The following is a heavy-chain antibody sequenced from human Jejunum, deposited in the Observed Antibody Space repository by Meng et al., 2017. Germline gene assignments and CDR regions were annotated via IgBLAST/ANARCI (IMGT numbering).Heavy chain of an antibody. J-gene: IGHJ4*02. V-gene: IGHV1-18*01. Sequence: QVQLVQSGGEVKKPGASVKVSCKASGYPFTGDGISWVRRAPGQGLEWMGWISGLSGGTKYSQKFQGRVTMTTDTSTSTAYMELRSLRSDDTAVYYCARGGGSTAYFDYWGQGTLVTVSS. CDR3: ARGGGSTAYFDY. CDR2: ISGLSGGT. D-gene: IGHD3-16*01. CDR1: GYPFTGDG.